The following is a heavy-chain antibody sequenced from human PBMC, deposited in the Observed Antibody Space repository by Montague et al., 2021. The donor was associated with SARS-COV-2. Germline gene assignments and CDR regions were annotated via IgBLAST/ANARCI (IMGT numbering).Heavy chain of an antibody. CDR1: GGSVSRISSH. V-gene: IGHV4-39*01. J-gene: IGHJ4*02. Sequence: SETLSLTCTVSGGSVSRISSHWGWIRQPPGKGLEYIGSFYYAGGTQYNPSLKSRVTISVDTSNDQFSLKVNSVTAADTAVYFCARLYGSGFDYWGQGTLVTVSS. CDR3: ARLYGSGFDY. CDR2: FYYAGGT. D-gene: IGHD4-17*01.